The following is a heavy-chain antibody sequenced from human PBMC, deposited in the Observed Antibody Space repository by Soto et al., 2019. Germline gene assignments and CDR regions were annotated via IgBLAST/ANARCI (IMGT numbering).Heavy chain of an antibody. V-gene: IGHV3-72*01. CDR2: IGNKANTYNT. D-gene: IGHD1-26*01. CDR1: GFILSDHY. Sequence: EVQLVESGGGLVQPGGSLRLSCAVSGFILSDHYMDWVRQPPGKGLEWVGRIGNKANTYNTQYAASVKGRFTISRDDSKNSLYLQMNSLRTEDTALYYCARDVSGSDLVYWGQGTLVTVSS. CDR3: ARDVSGSDLVY. J-gene: IGHJ4*02.